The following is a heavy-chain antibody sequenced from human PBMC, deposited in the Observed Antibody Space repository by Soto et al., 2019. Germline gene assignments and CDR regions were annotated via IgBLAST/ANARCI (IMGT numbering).Heavy chain of an antibody. D-gene: IGHD6-19*01. CDR1: GGSISSGGYS. Sequence: SETLSLTCAVSGGSISSGGYSWSWIRQPPGKGLEWIGYIYHSGSTYYNPSLKSRVTISVDRSKNQFSLKLSSATAADTSVYYCARGPTVAGTFDYWGQGTLVTVSS. CDR3: ARGPTVAGTFDY. V-gene: IGHV4-30-2*01. CDR2: IYHSGST. J-gene: IGHJ4*02.